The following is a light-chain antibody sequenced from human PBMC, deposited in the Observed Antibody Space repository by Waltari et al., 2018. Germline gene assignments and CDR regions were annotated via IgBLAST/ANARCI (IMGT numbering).Light chain of an antibody. CDR2: DAS. Sequence: EIVMTQSPATLSVSPGERAILSCRASQSISNKLAWYQQKPGQAPRLLIYDASTRATCIPATFRGSGSGTEFTLTISSLQSEDFVVYYCQQYNSWPYTFGQGTKLEIK. J-gene: IGKJ2*01. V-gene: IGKV3-15*01. CDR1: QSISNK. CDR3: QQYNSWPYT.